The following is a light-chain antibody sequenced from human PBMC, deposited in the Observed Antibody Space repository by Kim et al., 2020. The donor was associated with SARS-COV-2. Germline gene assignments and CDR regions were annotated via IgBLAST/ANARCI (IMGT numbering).Light chain of an antibody. CDR2: LAF. J-gene: IGKJ1*01. CDR3: MQALQTPWT. V-gene: IGKV2-28*01. Sequence: DIVMTQSPLSLPVTPGEPASISCRSSQSLLHSNGHTYLDWYLQKPGQSPQLLIYLAFNRASGVPDRFSASGSGTDFTLKISRVEAEDVGVYYCMQALQTPWTFGQGTKLEIK. CDR1: QSLLHSNGHTY.